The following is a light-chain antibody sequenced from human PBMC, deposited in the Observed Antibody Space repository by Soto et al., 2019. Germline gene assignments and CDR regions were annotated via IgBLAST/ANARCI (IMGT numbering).Light chain of an antibody. CDR2: DAS. Sequence: DIQMTQSPSSLSASVGDRVTITCQASQDISNYLNWYQQKPGKAPKLLIYDASNLETGVPSRFSGSGSATDFTFTISRLQPEDIATYYCQQYDTLIFTFGPGTKVDIK. CDR3: QQYDTLIFT. J-gene: IGKJ3*01. CDR1: QDISNY. V-gene: IGKV1-33*01.